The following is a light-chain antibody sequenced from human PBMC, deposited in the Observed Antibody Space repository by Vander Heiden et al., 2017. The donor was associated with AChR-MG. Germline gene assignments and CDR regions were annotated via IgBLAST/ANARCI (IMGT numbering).Light chain of an antibody. Sequence: QSVLPPPPSASGTPRHGVTIPCSGSSSNIGSNTVNWYQQLPGTAPKLLIYSNNQRPSGVPDRFSGSKSGTSASLAISGLQSEDEADYYCAAWDDSLNGHYVFGTGTKVTVL. CDR2: SNN. CDR3: AAWDDSLNGHYV. J-gene: IGLJ1*01. CDR1: SSNIGSNT. V-gene: IGLV1-44*01.